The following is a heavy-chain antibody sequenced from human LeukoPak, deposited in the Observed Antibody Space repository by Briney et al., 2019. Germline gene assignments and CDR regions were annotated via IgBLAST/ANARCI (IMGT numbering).Heavy chain of an antibody. D-gene: IGHD6-13*01. CDR2: IYYSGST. V-gene: IGHV4-39*01. J-gene: IGHJ3*02. Sequence: KPSETLSLTCTVSGGSISSSSYYWGWIRQPPGKGLEWIGSIYYSGSTYYNPSLKSRVTISVDTSKNQFSLKLSSVTAADTAVYYCARGGIAAAGTRAFDIWGQGTMVTVPS. CDR3: ARGGIAAAGTRAFDI. CDR1: GGSISSSSYY.